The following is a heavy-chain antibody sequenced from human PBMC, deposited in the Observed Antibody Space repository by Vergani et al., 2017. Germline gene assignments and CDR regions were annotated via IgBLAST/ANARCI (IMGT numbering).Heavy chain of an antibody. Sequence: QVQLQESGPGLVKPSQTLSLTCTVSGGPISSGSYYWSWIRQPAGKGLEWIGRIYTSGSTNYNPSLKSRVTISVDTSKNQFSLKLSSVTAADTAVYYCARKGHYDILTGFYYYGMDVWGQGTTVTVSS. CDR2: IYTSGST. J-gene: IGHJ6*02. CDR1: GGPISSGSYY. D-gene: IGHD3-9*01. V-gene: IGHV4-61*02. CDR3: ARKGHYDILTGFYYYGMDV.